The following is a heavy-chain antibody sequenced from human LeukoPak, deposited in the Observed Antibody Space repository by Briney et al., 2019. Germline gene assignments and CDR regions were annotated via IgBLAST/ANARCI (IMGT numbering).Heavy chain of an antibody. D-gene: IGHD5-24*01. V-gene: IGHV1-18*01. CDR1: GYTFTSYG. CDR3: ARVLGDGYKWGAFDI. J-gene: IGHJ3*02. CDR2: ISAYNGNT. Sequence: GASVKVSCKASGYTFTSYGISWVRQAPGQGLEWMGWISAYNGNTNYAQKLQGRVTMTTDTSTSTAYMELRSLRSDDTAVYYCARVLGDGYKWGAFDIWGQGTMVTVSS.